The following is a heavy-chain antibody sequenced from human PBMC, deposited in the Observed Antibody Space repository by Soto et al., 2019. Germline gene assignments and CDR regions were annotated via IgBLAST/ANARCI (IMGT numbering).Heavy chain of an antibody. Sequence: LSCAASGFTFSSYAMHWVRQAPGKGLEWVAVISYDGSNKYYADSVKGRFTISRDNSKNTLYLQMNSLRAEDTAVYYCAREVGRYYDILTGYPDYWGQGTLVTVSS. V-gene: IGHV3-30-3*01. D-gene: IGHD3-9*01. CDR3: AREVGRYYDILTGYPDY. CDR1: GFTFSSYA. J-gene: IGHJ4*02. CDR2: ISYDGSNK.